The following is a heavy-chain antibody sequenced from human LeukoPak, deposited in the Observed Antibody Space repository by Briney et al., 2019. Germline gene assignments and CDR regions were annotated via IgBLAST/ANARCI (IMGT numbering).Heavy chain of an antibody. V-gene: IGHV4-59*01. D-gene: IGHD3-16*01. CDR3: AREGGGQVFDY. J-gene: IGHJ4*02. CDR2: IYYSGST. CDR1: GGSISSYY. Sequence: SETLSLTCTVSGGSISSYYWSWIRQPPGKGLEWIGYIYYSGSTNYNPSLKSRVTISVDTSKNQFSLKLSSVTAADTAVYYCAREGGGQVFDYWGQGTLVTVSS.